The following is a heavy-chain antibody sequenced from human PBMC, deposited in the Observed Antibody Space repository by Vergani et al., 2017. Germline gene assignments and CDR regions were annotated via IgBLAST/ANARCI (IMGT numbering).Heavy chain of an antibody. V-gene: IGHV3-33*01. Sequence: QVQLVESGGGVVQPGRSLRLSCAASGFTFSTYGMHWVRQAPGKGLVWVAGIWYDGSNKYYADSVKGQFTISRDNSKNTLYLEMHSLRAEDTAVYYCARDRGGSYSGLDYWGQGFLVTVSS. CDR2: IWYDGSNK. CDR1: GFTFSTYG. D-gene: IGHD1-26*01. J-gene: IGHJ4*02. CDR3: ARDRGGSYSGLDY.